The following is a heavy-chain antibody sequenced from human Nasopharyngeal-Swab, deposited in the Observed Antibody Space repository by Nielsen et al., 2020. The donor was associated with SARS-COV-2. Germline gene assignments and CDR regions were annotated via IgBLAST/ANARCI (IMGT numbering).Heavy chain of an antibody. D-gene: IGHD3-22*01. J-gene: IGHJ4*02. V-gene: IGHV1-24*01. Sequence: ASVKVSCKVSGHTLTQLSMNWVRQAPGGGLEWMGAFDPEDGETIYAQKFQGRVTMTEDTSTDTAYLELSRLTSDDTAVYYCARAGNSSGYYPSDYWGQGTLVTVSS. CDR1: GHTLTQLS. CDR3: ARAGNSSGYYPSDY. CDR2: FDPEDGET.